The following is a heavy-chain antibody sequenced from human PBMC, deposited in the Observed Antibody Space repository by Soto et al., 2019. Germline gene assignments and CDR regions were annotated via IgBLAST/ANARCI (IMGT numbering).Heavy chain of an antibody. D-gene: IGHD3-3*01. CDR3: AKGPIFGVENIYDY. J-gene: IGHJ4*02. Sequence: DVQLLESGGDLVQPGGSLRLSCAASGFTFSSYAMSWVRQAPGKGLEWVSSMSGAGRSSYDADSVKGRFTISRDNSKNTLYLQMNNLRAEDTAFYYCAKGPIFGVENIYDYWGQGTLVTVSS. CDR1: GFTFSSYA. V-gene: IGHV3-23*01. CDR2: MSGAGRSS.